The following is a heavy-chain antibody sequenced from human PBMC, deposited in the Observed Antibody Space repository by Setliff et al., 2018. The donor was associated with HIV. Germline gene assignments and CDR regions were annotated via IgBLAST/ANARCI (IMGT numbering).Heavy chain of an antibody. V-gene: IGHV1-69*06. CDR3: VSRTVVAGRGLPPDS. D-gene: IGHD6-19*01. CDR2: IIPIFGTA. J-gene: IGHJ4*02. Sequence: ASVKVSCKASGGTFSSYAISWVRQAPGQGLEWMGGIIPIFGTANYAQKSQGRVTITADKSTSTAYLEVNSLRSEDTALFYCVSRTVVAGRGLPPDSWGQGTLVTVSS. CDR1: GGTFSSYA.